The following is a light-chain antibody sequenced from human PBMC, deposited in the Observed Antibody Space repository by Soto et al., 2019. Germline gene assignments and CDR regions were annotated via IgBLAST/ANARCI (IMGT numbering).Light chain of an antibody. CDR1: SSNIGADYD. CDR3: PSYASSPRFV. J-gene: IGLJ1*01. CDR2: SNI. V-gene: IGLV1-40*01. Sequence: QSVLTQPPSVSGAPGQRVTFSCIGSSSNIGADYDVHWYQQLPGTAPKLLIYSNINRPSGVPDRFSGSKSGAAAALATAGLQEEEEADYYCPSYASSPRFVFGTGTKLTVL.